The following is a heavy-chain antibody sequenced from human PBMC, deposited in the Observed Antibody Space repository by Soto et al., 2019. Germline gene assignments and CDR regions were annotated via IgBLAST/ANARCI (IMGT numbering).Heavy chain of an antibody. CDR3: ARAVAGTYYYYGMDV. J-gene: IGHJ6*02. CDR2: IDPSDSYT. Sequence: PGASLKISCKGSGYSFTSYWISWVRQMPGKGLEWMGRIDPSDSYTNYSPSFQGHVTISADKSISTAYLQWSSLKASDTAMYYCARAVAGTYYYYGMDVWGQGTTDTVSS. V-gene: IGHV5-10-1*01. D-gene: IGHD6-19*01. CDR1: GYSFTSYW.